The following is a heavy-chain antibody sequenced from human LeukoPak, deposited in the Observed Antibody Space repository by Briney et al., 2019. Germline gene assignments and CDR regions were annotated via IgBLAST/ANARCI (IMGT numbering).Heavy chain of an antibody. D-gene: IGHD2-2*01. CDR2: IYHSGST. V-gene: IGHV4-30-2*01. CDR3: ARVPALGYWSSTSCPSYFDY. Sequence: SETLSLTCTVSGGSLSSGGYYWSWIRQPPGKGLEWIGYIYHSGSTYYNPSLKSRVTISVDRSKNQFSLKLSSVTAADTAVYYCARVPALGYWSSTSCPSYFDYWGQGTLVTVSS. J-gene: IGHJ4*02. CDR1: GGSLSSGGYY.